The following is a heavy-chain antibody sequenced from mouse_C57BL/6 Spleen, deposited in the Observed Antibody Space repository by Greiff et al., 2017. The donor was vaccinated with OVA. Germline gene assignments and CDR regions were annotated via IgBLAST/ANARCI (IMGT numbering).Heavy chain of an antibody. CDR2: IYPGAGDT. CDR3: ARHYDCDAAWFAY. CDR1: GYAFSSSW. Sequence: QVQLQQSGPELVKPGASVKISCKASGYAFSSSWMNWVKQRPGKGLEWIGRIYPGAGDTHYNGKFKGKATLTADKSSSTAYMQLSSLTSEDSAVYFCARHYDCDAAWFAYWGQGTLVTVSA. J-gene: IGHJ3*01. D-gene: IGHD2-4*01. V-gene: IGHV1-82*01.